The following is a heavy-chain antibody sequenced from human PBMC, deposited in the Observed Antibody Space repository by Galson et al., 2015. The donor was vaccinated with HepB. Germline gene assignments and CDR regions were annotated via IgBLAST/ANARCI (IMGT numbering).Heavy chain of an antibody. Sequence: SLRLSCAASGFTFSSYWMSWVRQAPGKGLEWVANIKQDGGEKYYVDSVKGRFTISRDNAKNSLYLQMNSLRAEDTAVYYCARLLGYYSNGWDAFDIWGQGTMVTVSS. J-gene: IGHJ3*02. D-gene: IGHD6-19*01. CDR2: IKQDGGEK. V-gene: IGHV3-7*03. CDR1: GFTFSSYW. CDR3: ARLLGYYSNGWDAFDI.